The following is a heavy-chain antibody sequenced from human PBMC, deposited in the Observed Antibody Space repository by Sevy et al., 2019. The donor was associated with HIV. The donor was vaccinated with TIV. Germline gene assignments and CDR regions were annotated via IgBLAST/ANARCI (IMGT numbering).Heavy chain of an antibody. CDR2: ISWNSGNI. J-gene: IGHJ4*02. Sequence: GGSLRLSCAASGFKFNDFAMHWVRQAPGKGLEWVSGISWNSGNIDYEDSVKGRFTISRDNAKNSLYLQMNSLRAEDTAVYYCARITGWRFDYWGQGTLVTVSS. CDR1: GFKFNDFA. D-gene: IGHD6-19*01. V-gene: IGHV3-9*01. CDR3: ARITGWRFDY.